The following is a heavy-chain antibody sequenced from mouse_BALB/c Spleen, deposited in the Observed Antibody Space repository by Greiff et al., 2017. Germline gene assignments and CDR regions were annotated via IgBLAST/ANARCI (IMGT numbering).Heavy chain of an antibody. CDR1: GFTFSSFG. D-gene: IGHD4-1*01. Sequence: EVKVVESGGGLVQPGGSRKLSCAASGFTFSSFGMHWVRQAPEKGLEWVAYISSGSSTIYYADTVKGRFTISRDNPKNTLFQQMTSLRSEDTAMYYCARKELYYFDYWGQGTTLTVSS. CDR2: ISSGSSTI. V-gene: IGHV5-17*02. J-gene: IGHJ2*01. CDR3: ARKELYYFDY.